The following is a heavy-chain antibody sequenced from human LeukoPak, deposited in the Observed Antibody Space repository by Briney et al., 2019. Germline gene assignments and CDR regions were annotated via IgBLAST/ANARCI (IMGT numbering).Heavy chain of an antibody. CDR2: IRYDGSNK. CDR1: GFTFSSYG. D-gene: IGHD5-12*01. V-gene: IGHV3-30*02. CDR3: AKEMWVATAYYYYYMDV. Sequence: GGSLRLSCAASGFTFSSYGMHWVRRAPGKGLEWVAFIRYDGSNKYYADSVKGRFTISRDNSKNTLYLQMNSLRAEDTAVYYCAKEMWVATAYYYYYMDVWGKGTTVTISS. J-gene: IGHJ6*03.